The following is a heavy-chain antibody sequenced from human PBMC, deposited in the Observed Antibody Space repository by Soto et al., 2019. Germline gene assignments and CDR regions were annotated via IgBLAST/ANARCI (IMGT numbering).Heavy chain of an antibody. V-gene: IGHV3-72*01. CDR1: ELTIRYHY. Sequence: GVSLRLPSGGSELTIRYHYIHPVRHAPGKGLATVGRSRDKAQGYSTAYAASVKGRFTTSRDESKNSVYLQMNSLKTEDTAVYYCVRATYFSDSRGYSRFFDFWGQRALVTVFS. J-gene: IGHJ4*02. CDR2: SRDKAQGYST. CDR3: VRATYFSDSRGYSRFFDF. D-gene: IGHD3-22*01.